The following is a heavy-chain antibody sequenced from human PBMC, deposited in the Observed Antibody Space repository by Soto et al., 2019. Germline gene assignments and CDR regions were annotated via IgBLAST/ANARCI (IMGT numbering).Heavy chain of an antibody. CDR1: GFTFSSYA. D-gene: IGHD2-2*01. J-gene: IGHJ6*02. CDR3: ANGRYCSSTSCIHYYGMDV. V-gene: IGHV3-23*01. CDR2: ISGSGGST. Sequence: PVGSLRLSCAASGFTFSSYAMSWVRQAPGKGLEWVSAISGSGGSTYYADSVKGRFTISRDNSKNTLYLQMNSLRAEDTAVYYCANGRYCSSTSCIHYYGMDVCGQGTTVTVSS.